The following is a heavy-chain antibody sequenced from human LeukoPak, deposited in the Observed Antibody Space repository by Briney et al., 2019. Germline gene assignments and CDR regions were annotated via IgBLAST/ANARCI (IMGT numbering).Heavy chain of an antibody. D-gene: IGHD5-18*01. CDR1: GFTFSNAW. CDR3: ARARSSYGYGDAFDI. Sequence: GGSLRLSCAASGFTFSNAWMSWVRQAPGKGLEWVSAISGSGGSTYYADSVKGRFTISRDNAKNSLYLQMNYLRAEDTAVYYCARARSSYGYGDAFDIWGQGTMVTVSS. CDR2: ISGSGGST. J-gene: IGHJ3*02. V-gene: IGHV3-23*01.